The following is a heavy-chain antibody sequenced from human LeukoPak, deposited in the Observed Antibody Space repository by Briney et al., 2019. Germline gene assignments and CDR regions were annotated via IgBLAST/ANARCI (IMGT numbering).Heavy chain of an antibody. D-gene: IGHD3-16*01. V-gene: IGHV3-48*02. CDR2: ISTTSRAI. CDR3: ARDKGGQALIAPLDY. Sequence: GGSLRLSCAASGFTFSSYSMNWVRQAPGKGLEWVAHISTTSRAIYYADSVRGRFTVSRDNAKNSLFLQMNSLRDEDTAIYYCARDKGGQALIAPLDYWGQGTMVTVSS. J-gene: IGHJ4*02. CDR1: GFTFSSYS.